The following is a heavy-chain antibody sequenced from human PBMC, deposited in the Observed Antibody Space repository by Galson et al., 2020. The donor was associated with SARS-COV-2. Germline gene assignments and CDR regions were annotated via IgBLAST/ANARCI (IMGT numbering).Heavy chain of an antibody. V-gene: IGHV3-23*01. CDR2: ISGSGGIT. CDR3: GKDRYCVGGVCPLAY. Sequence: GGSLRLSCAVSGVTLSEYGMSWVRQAPGKGLEWVSGISGSGGITDYANSVKGRFTISKDNSKSTVDLQMNSVRADDTAIYYCGKDRYCVGGVCPLAYWGLGTLVTVSS. J-gene: IGHJ4*02. CDR1: GVTLSEYG. D-gene: IGHD2-8*02.